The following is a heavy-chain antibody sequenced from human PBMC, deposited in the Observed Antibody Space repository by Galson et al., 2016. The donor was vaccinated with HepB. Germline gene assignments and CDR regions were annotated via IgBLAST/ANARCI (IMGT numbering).Heavy chain of an antibody. CDR2: IKSKTDGGSI. CDR3: TTPTTGE. J-gene: IGHJ4*02. Sequence: SLRLSCAVSGFIFSDHYMDWVRQAPGKGLEWVGRIKSKTDGGSIEYAAVVKGRFTISRDDSKNTLYLHMTSLRTDDTAMYYCTTPTTGEWGQGTLVTVS. V-gene: IGHV3-15*01. CDR1: GFIFSDHY. D-gene: IGHD3-16*01.